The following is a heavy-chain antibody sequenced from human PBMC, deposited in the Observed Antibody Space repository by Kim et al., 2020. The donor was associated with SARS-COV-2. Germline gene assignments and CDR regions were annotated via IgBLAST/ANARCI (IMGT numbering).Heavy chain of an antibody. CDR1: GYTFTSYA. V-gene: IGHV1-3*01. J-gene: IGHJ4*02. CDR3: ARAYTYCSGGSCYPTPYYFDY. Sequence: ASVKVSCKASGYTFTSYAMHWVRQAPGQRLEWMGWINAGNGNTKYSQKFQGRVTITRDTSASTAYMELSSLRSEDTAVYYCARAYTYCSGGSCYPTPYYFDYWGQGTLVTVSS. CDR2: INAGNGNT. D-gene: IGHD2-15*01.